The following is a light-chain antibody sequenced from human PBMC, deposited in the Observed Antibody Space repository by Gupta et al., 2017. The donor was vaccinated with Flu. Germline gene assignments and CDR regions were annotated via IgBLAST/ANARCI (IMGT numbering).Light chain of an antibody. CDR3: QDDRSSRT. V-gene: IGKV3-20*01. Sequence: PTTLSLSPGERATLSCRASQSVSSSSLAWYQQRPGQAPRLLIYGASNRATGIPDRFSGSGSGTDFTLTSSRREPEDFAVYYWQDDRSSRTFDQAPTVEIK. CDR2: GAS. J-gene: IGKJ1*01. CDR1: QSVSSSS.